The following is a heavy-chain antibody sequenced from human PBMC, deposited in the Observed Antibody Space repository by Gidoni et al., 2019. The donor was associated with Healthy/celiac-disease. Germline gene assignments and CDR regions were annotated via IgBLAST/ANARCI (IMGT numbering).Heavy chain of an antibody. CDR3: AKVGSSSWYLVGYFDY. Sequence: EVQLLESGGGLVQPGGSLRLSCAASGFTFSSYAMSWVRQAPGKGLEWVSAISGSGGSTYYADSVKGRFTISRDNSKNTLYLQMNSLRAEDTAVYYCAKVGSSSWYLVGYFDYWGQGTLVTVSS. D-gene: IGHD6-13*01. CDR2: ISGSGGST. V-gene: IGHV3-23*01. J-gene: IGHJ4*02. CDR1: GFTFSSYA.